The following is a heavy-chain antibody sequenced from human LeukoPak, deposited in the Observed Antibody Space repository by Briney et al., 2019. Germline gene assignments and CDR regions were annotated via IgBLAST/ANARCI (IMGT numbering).Heavy chain of an antibody. Sequence: GGSLRLSCAASGFTFSVSAMYCVRQASGKGLEWIGRIRNKANNYATAYAASVKGRFTISREDSKNTAYLQMNSLKTEDTAVYYCTYTSSSGVVYWGQGTLVTVSS. V-gene: IGHV3-73*01. CDR1: GFTFSVSA. D-gene: IGHD6-6*01. CDR2: IRNKANNYAT. J-gene: IGHJ4*02. CDR3: TYTSSSGVVY.